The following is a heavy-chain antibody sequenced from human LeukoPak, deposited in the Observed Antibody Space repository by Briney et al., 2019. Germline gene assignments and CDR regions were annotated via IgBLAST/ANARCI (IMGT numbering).Heavy chain of an antibody. V-gene: IGHV3-30*02. CDR2: IRYDGSNK. CDR3: AKNINSGTHYYFDY. Sequence: HPGGSLRLSCAASGFTFSSYGMHWVRQAPGKGLEWVAFIRYDGSNKYYADSVKGRFTISRDNSKNTLYLQMNILSAEDTAVYYCAKNINSGTHYYFDYWGQGTLVTVSS. CDR1: GFTFSSYG. J-gene: IGHJ4*02. D-gene: IGHD1-26*01.